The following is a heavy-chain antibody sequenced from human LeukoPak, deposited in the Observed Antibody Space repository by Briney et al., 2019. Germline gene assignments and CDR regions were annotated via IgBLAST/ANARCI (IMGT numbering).Heavy chain of an antibody. D-gene: IGHD3-22*01. V-gene: IGHV3-33*08. Sequence: PGGSLRLSCAASGFTFTNAWMSWVRQAPGKGLEWVAVIWYDGSNKYYADSVKGRFTISRDNSKNTLYLQMNSLRAEDTAVYYCARGGIARRPVIVPLHWGQGTLVTVSS. CDR1: GFTFTNAW. CDR2: IWYDGSNK. CDR3: ARGGIARRPVIVPLH. J-gene: IGHJ4*02.